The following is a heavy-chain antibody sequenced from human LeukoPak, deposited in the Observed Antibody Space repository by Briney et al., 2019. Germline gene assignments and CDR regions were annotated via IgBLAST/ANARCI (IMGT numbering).Heavy chain of an antibody. CDR2: IWFDGSNK. J-gene: IGHJ4*02. CDR3: ARGVGSSWLERYYFDY. CDR1: GFTFSNYG. V-gene: IGHV3-33*01. Sequence: GGSLRLSCSASGFTFSNYGMHWVRQAPGKGLEWVAVIWFDGSNKYYAESVKGRFTISRDNSKNTLYLQMDSLRAEDTAVYYCARGVGSSWLERYYFDYWGQGTLVTVSS. D-gene: IGHD6-13*01.